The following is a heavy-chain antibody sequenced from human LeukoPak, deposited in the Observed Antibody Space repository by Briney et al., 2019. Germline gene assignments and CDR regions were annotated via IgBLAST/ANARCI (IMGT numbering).Heavy chain of an antibody. CDR2: IRYDGSNK. Sequence: PGGSLRLSCAASGFTFSSYGMHWVRQAPGKGLEWVAFIRYDGSNKYYADSVKGRFTISRDNSKNTLYLQMNSLRAEDTAVYYCARALHSQAEMYSSGWYYFDYWGQGTLVTVSS. V-gene: IGHV3-30*02. CDR1: GFTFSSYG. J-gene: IGHJ4*02. CDR3: ARALHSQAEMYSSGWYYFDY. D-gene: IGHD6-19*01.